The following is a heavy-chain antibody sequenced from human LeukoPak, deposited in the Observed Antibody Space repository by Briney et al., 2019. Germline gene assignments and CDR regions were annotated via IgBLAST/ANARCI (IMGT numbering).Heavy chain of an antibody. D-gene: IGHD6-19*01. Sequence: HSGGSLRLSCAASGFTFSSYAMSWVRQAPGKGLEWVSAISGSGGSTYYADSVKGRFTISRDNSKNTLYLQMNSLRAEDTAVYYCAKDRVPMGSGPDYWGQGTLVTVSS. V-gene: IGHV3-23*01. CDR1: GFTFSSYA. CDR3: AKDRVPMGSGPDY. CDR2: ISGSGGST. J-gene: IGHJ4*02.